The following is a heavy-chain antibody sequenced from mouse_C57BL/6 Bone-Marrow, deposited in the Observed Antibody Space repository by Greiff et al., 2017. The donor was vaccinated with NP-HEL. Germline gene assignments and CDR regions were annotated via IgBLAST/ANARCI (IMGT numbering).Heavy chain of an antibody. D-gene: IGHD2-1*01. Sequence: QVQLQQSGAELVKPGASVKLSCKASGYTFTSYWMQWVKQRPGQGLEWIGEIDPSDSYTNYNQKFKGKATLTVDTSSSTAYMQLSSLTSEDSAVYYCARGTRYGNSAWFAYWGQGTLVTVSA. V-gene: IGHV1-50*01. CDR1: GYTFTSYW. CDR3: ARGTRYGNSAWFAY. J-gene: IGHJ3*01. CDR2: IDPSDSYT.